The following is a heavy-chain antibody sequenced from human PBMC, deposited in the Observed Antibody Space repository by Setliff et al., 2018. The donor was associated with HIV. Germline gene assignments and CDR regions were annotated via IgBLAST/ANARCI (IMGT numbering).Heavy chain of an antibody. Sequence: SETLSLTCDVSGGSISSNSWWTWVRQPPGKGLEWIGQIYHGGNANYNPSLNSRVTISVDTSKNHFSLKLSSVTAADTAVYYCARSLLPSITVAGTIGYWGQGSLVTVSS. V-gene: IGHV4-4*02. CDR2: IYHGGNA. D-gene: IGHD6-19*01. CDR3: ARSLLPSITVAGTIGY. J-gene: IGHJ4*02. CDR1: GGSISSNSW.